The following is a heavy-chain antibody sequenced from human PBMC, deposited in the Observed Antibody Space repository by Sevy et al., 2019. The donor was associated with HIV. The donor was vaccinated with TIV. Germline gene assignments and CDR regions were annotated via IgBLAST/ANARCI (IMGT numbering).Heavy chain of an antibody. CDR3: ARDREFYDHGEYGPTSAPDL. D-gene: IGHD3-16*01. CDR2: MRFDGSNK. V-gene: IGHV3-33*08. J-gene: IGHJ5*02. CDR1: GFPFTNHG. Sequence: GGSLRLSCEASGFPFTNHGVHWVRQAPGKGLAWVALMRFDGSNKYCADSVKGRFTVSRDDSKNTLYLQMNSLRADDTAIYYCARDREFYDHGEYGPTSAPDLWGQGTLVTVSS.